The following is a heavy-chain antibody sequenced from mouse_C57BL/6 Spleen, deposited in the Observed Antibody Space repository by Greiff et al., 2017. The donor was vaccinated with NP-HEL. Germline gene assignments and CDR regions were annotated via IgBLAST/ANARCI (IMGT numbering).Heavy chain of an antibody. J-gene: IGHJ1*03. D-gene: IGHD5-1*01. CDR2: ISSGSSNI. Sequence: DVKLVESGGGLVKPGGSLKLSCAASGFTFSDYGMHWVRQAPEKGLEWVAYISSGSSNIYYADTVKGRFTISRDNAKNTLFLQMTSLRSEAPAMYYCARPSTRWYFDVWGTGTTVTVSS. CDR3: ARPSTRWYFDV. CDR1: GFTFSDYG. V-gene: IGHV5-17*01.